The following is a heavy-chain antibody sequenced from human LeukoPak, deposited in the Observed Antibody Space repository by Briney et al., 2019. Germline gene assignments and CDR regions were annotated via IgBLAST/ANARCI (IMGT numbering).Heavy chain of an antibody. D-gene: IGHD3-22*01. CDR2: ISSSSSYI. V-gene: IGHV3-21*01. J-gene: IGHJ4*02. CDR1: VFTFSSYS. Sequence: GGSLRLSCAASVFTFSSYSMNWVRHAPGKGLEWVSSISSSSSYIYYADSVKGLFTISRDNARNSLYLQINSLRAEDTAVYYCARGAYYYDSSGYLYWGQGTLVTVSS. CDR3: ARGAYYYDSSGYLY.